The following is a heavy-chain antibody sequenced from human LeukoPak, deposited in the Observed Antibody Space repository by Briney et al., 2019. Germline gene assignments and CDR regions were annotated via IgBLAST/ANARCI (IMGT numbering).Heavy chain of an antibody. CDR2: IYYSGST. CDR3: ARHGGDYDILTGYRRTNYYFDY. CDR1: GGSISSYY. J-gene: IGHJ4*02. V-gene: IGHV4-59*08. D-gene: IGHD3-9*01. Sequence: ASETLSLTCTVSGGSISSYYWSWIRQPPGKGLEWIGYIYYSGSTNYNPSLKSRVTISVDTSKNQFSLKLSSVTAADTAVYYCARHGGDYDILTGYRRTNYYFDYWGQGTLVTVSS.